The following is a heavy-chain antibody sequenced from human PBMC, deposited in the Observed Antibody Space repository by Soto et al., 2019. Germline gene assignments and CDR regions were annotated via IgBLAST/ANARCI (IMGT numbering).Heavy chain of an antibody. D-gene: IGHD3-22*01. CDR2: VSASGLNT. V-gene: IGHV3-23*01. CDR1: GFTFSTYA. CDR3: ANGNPPGDSSGYPKVAFDI. Sequence: PGGSLRLSCAASGFTFSTYAMAWVRQAPGKGLEWVSGVSASGLNTDYADPVKGRFYISRDNSKNTLYLQMNSLRAEDTAVYYCANGNPPGDSSGYPKVAFDIWGQGTMVTVSS. J-gene: IGHJ3*02.